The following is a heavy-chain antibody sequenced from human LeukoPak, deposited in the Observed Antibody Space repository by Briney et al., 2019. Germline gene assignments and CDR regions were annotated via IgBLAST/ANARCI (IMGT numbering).Heavy chain of an antibody. CDR1: GGSFNGYY. Sequence: SETLSLTCAVYGGSFNGYYWTWIRQPPGNGLEWIGEINHSGGTDYNPSLKSRVTISVDTSKNQFSLKLNSVTAADTAVYYCARGQLRLSNWGQGSLVIVSS. D-gene: IGHD2-2*01. CDR3: ARGQLRLSN. J-gene: IGHJ4*02. V-gene: IGHV4-34*01. CDR2: INHSGGT.